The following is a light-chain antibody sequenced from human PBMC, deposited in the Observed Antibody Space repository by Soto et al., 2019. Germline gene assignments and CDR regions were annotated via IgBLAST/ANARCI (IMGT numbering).Light chain of an antibody. J-gene: IGLJ1*01. CDR3: CSYAGSSTYV. V-gene: IGLV2-23*01. CDR2: EGS. CDR1: SSDVGTYNL. Sequence: QSALTQPAYVSGSPGQSITISCTGTSSDVGTYNLVSWYQHHPGKAPKLMIYEGSKRPSGVSNRFSGSKSGNTASLTISGLQAEDEADYYCCSYAGSSTYVFGTGTKLTVL.